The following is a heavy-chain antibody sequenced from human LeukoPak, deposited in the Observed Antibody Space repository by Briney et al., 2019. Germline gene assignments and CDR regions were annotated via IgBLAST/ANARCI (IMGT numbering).Heavy chain of an antibody. Sequence: AASVKVSCKASGYTFTGYYIHWVRQAPGQGLEWMGWINPNSGGTNYAQKFQGRVTMTRDTSISTAYMELSRLRSDDTAVYYCARDSRTGQTMKCYFDYWGQGTLVTVSS. CDR3: ARDSRTGQTMKCYFDY. V-gene: IGHV1-2*02. CDR1: GYTFTGYY. J-gene: IGHJ4*02. CDR2: INPNSGGT. D-gene: IGHD3/OR15-3a*01.